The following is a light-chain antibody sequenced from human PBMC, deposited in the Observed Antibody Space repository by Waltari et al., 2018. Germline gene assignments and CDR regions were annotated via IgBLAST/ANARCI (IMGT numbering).Light chain of an antibody. CDR2: GAS. J-gene: IGKJ3*01. Sequence: EIVMTQSPATLSVSQGERATLSCRASQSVSSNLAWYQQKPGQAPRLLIYGASTRATGIPARFSGSGSGTEFTLTISSLQSEDFAVYYCQQYNNWPPSTFGPGTKVDIK. V-gene: IGKV3-15*01. CDR3: QQYNNWPPST. CDR1: QSVSSN.